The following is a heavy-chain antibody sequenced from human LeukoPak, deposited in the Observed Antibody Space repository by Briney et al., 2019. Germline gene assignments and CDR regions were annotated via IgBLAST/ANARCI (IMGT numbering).Heavy chain of an antibody. CDR1: GGSISSYY. CDR2: IYTSGST. CDR3: AREVYSSGGYYFDY. V-gene: IGHV4-4*07. D-gene: IGHD6-19*01. Sequence: SETLSLTCTVSGGSISSYYWSWIRQPAGKGLEWIGRIYTSGSTNYNPSLKSRVTMSVDTSKNQFSLKLISVTAADTAVYYCAREVYSSGGYYFDYWGQGTLVTVSS. J-gene: IGHJ4*02.